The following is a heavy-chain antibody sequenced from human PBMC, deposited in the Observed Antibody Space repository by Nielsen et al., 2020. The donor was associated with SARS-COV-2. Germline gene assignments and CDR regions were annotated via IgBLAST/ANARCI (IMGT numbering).Heavy chain of an antibody. J-gene: IGHJ4*02. CDR1: GFTFDDYA. CDR3: AKSNVVRGIIGYYFEY. V-gene: IGHV3-9*01. D-gene: IGHD3-10*01. Sequence: SLKISCAASGFTFDDYAMHWVRQAPGKGLEWVSGISWNSGSIGYADSVKGRFTISRDNFKNTLYLQMNSLRTEDTAMYYCAKSNVVRGIIGYYFEYWGRGTAVNVSS. CDR2: ISWNSGSI.